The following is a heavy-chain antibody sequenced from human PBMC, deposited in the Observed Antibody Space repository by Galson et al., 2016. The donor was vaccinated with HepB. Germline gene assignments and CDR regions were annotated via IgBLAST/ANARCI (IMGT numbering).Heavy chain of an antibody. Sequence: LSLTCTVSGGSISTYYWSWIRQPPGKGLEWIGYSYYSGSTNNNPSLKSRVTISVDTSKNQFSLKLTTVTAADTAVYYCARVGSYAFDIWGQGTMVTVSS. J-gene: IGHJ3*02. V-gene: IGHV4-59*01. CDR2: SYYSGST. CDR3: ARVGSYAFDI. D-gene: IGHD3-16*01. CDR1: GGSISTYY.